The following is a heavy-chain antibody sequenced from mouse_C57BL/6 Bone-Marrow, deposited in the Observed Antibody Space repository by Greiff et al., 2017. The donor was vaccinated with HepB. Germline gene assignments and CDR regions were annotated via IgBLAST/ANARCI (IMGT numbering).Heavy chain of an antibody. Sequence: VQLQQSGAELVRPGASVKLSCTASGFNIKADSMHWVKQRPEQGLEWIGWLDPENGDTEYASKFQGKATITADPSSNTAYLQLSSLTAEDTAVYYCTPYYYGSSDYFDYWGQGTTLTVSS. V-gene: IGHV14-4*01. CDR3: TPYYYGSSDYFDY. D-gene: IGHD1-1*01. CDR2: LDPENGDT. J-gene: IGHJ2*01. CDR1: GFNIKADS.